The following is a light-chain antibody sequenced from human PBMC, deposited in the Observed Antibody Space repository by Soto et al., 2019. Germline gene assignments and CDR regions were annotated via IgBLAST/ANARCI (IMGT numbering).Light chain of an antibody. Sequence: QSVLTQPPSVSGAPGQRVTVSCTGISSNIGAGYDVHWYQQLPGTAPKLLIYGNNNRPSGVPDRFSGSKSGTSASLAITGLQAEDEADYFCQSFDSSPSAWVFGVGTKLTVL. J-gene: IGLJ3*02. CDR1: SSNIGAGYD. CDR2: GNN. V-gene: IGLV1-40*01. CDR3: QSFDSSPSAWV.